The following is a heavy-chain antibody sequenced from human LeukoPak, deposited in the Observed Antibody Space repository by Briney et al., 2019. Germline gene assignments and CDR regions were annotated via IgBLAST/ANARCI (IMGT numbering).Heavy chain of an antibody. D-gene: IGHD3-16*02. Sequence: GRSLRLSCAASGFTFSSYGMHCVRQAPGKGLERVAVIWYDGNNKYYAESVKGRFTISRDISKNTLYLQMNSLRAEDTAVYYCAKDRLPLGELSLFDYWGQGTLVTVSS. CDR2: IWYDGNNK. V-gene: IGHV3-33*06. CDR1: GFTFSSYG. J-gene: IGHJ4*02. CDR3: AKDRLPLGELSLFDY.